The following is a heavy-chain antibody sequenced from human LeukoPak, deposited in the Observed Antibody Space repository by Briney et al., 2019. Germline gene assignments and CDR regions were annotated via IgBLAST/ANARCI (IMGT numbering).Heavy chain of an antibody. Sequence: PSETLSLTCAVYGGSFSGYYWSWIRQPPGKGLEWIGEINHSGSTNYNPSPKSRVTISVDTSKNQFSLKLSSVTAADTAVYYCARGAAYSSSFDAFDIWGQGTMVTVSS. D-gene: IGHD6-6*01. CDR1: GGSFSGYY. J-gene: IGHJ3*02. V-gene: IGHV4-34*01. CDR2: INHSGST. CDR3: ARGAAYSSSFDAFDI.